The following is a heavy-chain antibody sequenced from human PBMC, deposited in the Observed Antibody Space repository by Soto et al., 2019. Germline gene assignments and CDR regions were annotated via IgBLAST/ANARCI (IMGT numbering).Heavy chain of an antibody. CDR1: GGTFSSYA. V-gene: IGHV1-69*13. Sequence: ASVKVSCKASGGTFSSYAISWVRQAPGQGLEWMGGIIPIFGTANYAQKFQGRVTIAADESTSTAYMELSSLRSEDTAVYYCARGHYDFPQYMDVWGQGTTVTVSS. J-gene: IGHJ6*03. D-gene: IGHD3-3*01. CDR3: ARGHYDFPQYMDV. CDR2: IIPIFGTA.